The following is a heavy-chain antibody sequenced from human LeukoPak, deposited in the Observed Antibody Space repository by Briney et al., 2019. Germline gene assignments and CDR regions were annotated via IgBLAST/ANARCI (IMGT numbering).Heavy chain of an antibody. V-gene: IGHV4-34*01. CDR3: ARGRLFSGYRGNVGHEDFDY. Sequence: SETLSLTCAVYGGPFSGYYWTWIRQPPGKGLEWIGEINQGGTTNYNPSLRSRVTILIDTSRNQLSLRLSSVTAADTAVCYCARGRLFSGYRGNVGHEDFDYWGQGSLVTVSS. D-gene: IGHD5-12*01. J-gene: IGHJ4*02. CDR1: GGPFSGYY. CDR2: INQGGTT.